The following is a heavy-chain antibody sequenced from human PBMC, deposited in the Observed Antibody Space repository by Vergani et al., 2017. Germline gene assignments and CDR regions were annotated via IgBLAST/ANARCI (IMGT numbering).Heavy chain of an antibody. D-gene: IGHD6-25*01. CDR1: GFPFSGYR. CDR3: VVCGGGSGSGGF. J-gene: IGHJ4*02. V-gene: IGHV3-48*01. Sequence: EVQLVESGGDLVQPGGSLRLSCVASGFPFSGYRMNWVRQAPDKRLEWLSYISGSSSTIYYADSVKGRFTISRDNAANSLYLQMDSHRVNETSVHYCVVCGGGSGSGGFWGQGTLVTVSS. CDR2: ISGSSSTI.